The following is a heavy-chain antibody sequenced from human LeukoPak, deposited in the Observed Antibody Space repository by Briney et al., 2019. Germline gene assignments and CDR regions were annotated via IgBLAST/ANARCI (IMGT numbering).Heavy chain of an antibody. CDR3: ARDSCDFLRCQADDPLDP. Sequence: GGSLRLSCAASGFTFSSYGMHWVRQAPGKGLEWVAVISYDGSNKYYADSVKGRFTISRDNSKNTLYLQMNSLRAEDTAVYYCARDSCDFLRCQADDPLDPWGQGTLVTVSS. J-gene: IGHJ5*02. CDR2: ISYDGSNK. CDR1: GFTFSSYG. D-gene: IGHD2-15*01. V-gene: IGHV3-30*19.